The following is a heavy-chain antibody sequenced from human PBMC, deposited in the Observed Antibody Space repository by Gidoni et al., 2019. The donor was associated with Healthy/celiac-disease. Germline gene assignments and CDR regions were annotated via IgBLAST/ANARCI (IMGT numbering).Heavy chain of an antibody. CDR3: AKGPYSSSWYTPYYFDY. CDR2: CIGSGGST. V-gene: IGHV3-23*01. J-gene: IGHJ4*02. Sequence: EVQLLESGGGLVQPGGSLRPSCAASGFPFRSYAMSWFRQAPGEGLEWVSACIGSGGSTYYADSVKGRFTISRDNSKKTLYLQMNSLRAEDTAVYYCAKGPYSSSWYTPYYFDYWGQGTLVTVSS. CDR1: GFPFRSYA. D-gene: IGHD6-13*01.